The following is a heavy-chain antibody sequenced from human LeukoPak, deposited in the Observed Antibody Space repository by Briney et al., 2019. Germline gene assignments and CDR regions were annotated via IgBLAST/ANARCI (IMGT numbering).Heavy chain of an antibody. V-gene: IGHV1-2*02. Sequence: ASVKVSCKASGYTFTGYYMHWVRQAPGQGLEWMGWINPNSGGTNYAQKSQGRVTMTRDTSISTAYMGLSRLRSDDTAVYYCATSTSCYFSSLCYQFLDYWGQGTLVTVSS. CDR2: INPNSGGT. CDR3: ATSTSCYFSSLCYQFLDY. D-gene: IGHD2-2*01. J-gene: IGHJ4*02. CDR1: GYTFTGYY.